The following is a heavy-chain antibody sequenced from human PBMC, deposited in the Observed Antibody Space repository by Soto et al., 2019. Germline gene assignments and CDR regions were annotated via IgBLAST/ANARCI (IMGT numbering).Heavy chain of an antibody. CDR3: ARSPSGYSSGYSSNYYYYGMDV. CDR2: ISAYNGNT. V-gene: IGHV1-18*01. Sequence: QVQLVQSGAEVKKPGASVKVSCKASGYTFTSYGISWVRQAPGQGLEWMGWISAYNGNTNYAQKLQGRVTMTTDTSTSXXYXEXXSLRSDDTAVYYCARSPSGYSSGYSSNYYYYGMDVWGQGTTVTVSS. CDR1: GYTFTSYG. D-gene: IGHD5-18*01. J-gene: IGHJ6*02.